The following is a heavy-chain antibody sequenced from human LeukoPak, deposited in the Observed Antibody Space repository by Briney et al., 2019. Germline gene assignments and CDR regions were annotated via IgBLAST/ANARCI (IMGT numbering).Heavy chain of an antibody. D-gene: IGHD6-19*01. V-gene: IGHV4-59*01. CDR2: IYHSGST. J-gene: IGHJ5*02. Sequence: PSETLSLTCTVSGGSISSYYWSWIRQPPGKGLEWIGYIYHSGSTNYNPSLKSRVTISVDTSKNQFSLKLSAVTAADTAVYYCARVRQWPDNWFDPWGQGTLVTVSS. CDR3: ARVRQWPDNWFDP. CDR1: GGSISSYY.